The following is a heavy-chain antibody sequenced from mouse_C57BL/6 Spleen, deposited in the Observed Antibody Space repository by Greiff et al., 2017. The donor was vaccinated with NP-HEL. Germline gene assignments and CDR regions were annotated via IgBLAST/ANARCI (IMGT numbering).Heavy chain of an antibody. CDR1: GYSITSGYY. Sequence: ESGPGLVKPSQSLSLTCSVTGYSITSGYYWNWIRQFPGNKLEWMGYISYDGSNNYNPSLKNRISITRDTSKNQFFLKLNSVTTEDTATYYCARDYGSNYWYFDVWGTGTTVTVSS. CDR2: ISYDGSN. V-gene: IGHV3-6*01. D-gene: IGHD1-1*01. J-gene: IGHJ1*03. CDR3: ARDYGSNYWYFDV.